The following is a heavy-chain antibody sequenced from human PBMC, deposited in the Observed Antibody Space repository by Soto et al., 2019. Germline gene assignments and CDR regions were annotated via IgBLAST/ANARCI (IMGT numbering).Heavy chain of an antibody. J-gene: IGHJ4*02. CDR1: GGTFSSYA. Sequence: SVKVSCKASGGTFSSYAISWVRQAPGQGLEWMGGIIPIFGTANYAQKFQGRVTITADESTSTAYMELSSLRSEDTAVYYCARDTSSGLYYFDYWGQGTLVTVSA. CDR2: IIPIFGTA. V-gene: IGHV1-69*13. D-gene: IGHD6-19*01. CDR3: ARDTSSGLYYFDY.